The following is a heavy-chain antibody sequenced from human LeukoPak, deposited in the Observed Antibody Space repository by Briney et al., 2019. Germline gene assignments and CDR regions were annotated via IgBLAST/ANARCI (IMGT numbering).Heavy chain of an antibody. CDR1: GYTFTGYY. J-gene: IGHJ3*02. V-gene: IGHV1-2*02. CDR3: AMYYYDSSGPYVGAFDI. Sequence: ASVKVSCKASGYTFTGYYMHWVRQAPGQGLEWMGWINPNSGGTNYAQKFQGRVTMTRDTSISTAYMELSRLRSEDTAMYYCAMYYYDSSGPYVGAFDIWGQGTMVTVSS. CDR2: INPNSGGT. D-gene: IGHD3-22*01.